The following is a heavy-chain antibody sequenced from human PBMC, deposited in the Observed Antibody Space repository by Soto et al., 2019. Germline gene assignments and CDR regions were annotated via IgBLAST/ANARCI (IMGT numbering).Heavy chain of an antibody. CDR2: ISYVGSNK. J-gene: IGHJ6*02. Sequence: QVQLVESGGGVVQPGRSLRLSCAASGFTFSSYGMHWVRQAPGKGLEWVAVISYVGSNKYYADSVKGRFTISRDNSKNTLFLQMNSLRAEDTAVYYCAKDLLRPGRAYGMDVWGQGTTVTVSS. V-gene: IGHV3-30*18. CDR1: GFTFSSYG. CDR3: AKDLLRPGRAYGMDV. D-gene: IGHD6-25*01.